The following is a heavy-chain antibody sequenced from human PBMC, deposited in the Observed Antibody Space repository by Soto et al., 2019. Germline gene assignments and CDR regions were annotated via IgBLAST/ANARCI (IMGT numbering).Heavy chain of an antibody. CDR3: ARQGIQLSDYYYGMDV. V-gene: IGHV5-51*01. Sequence: GESLKISCKGSGYSFTSYWIGWVRQMPGKGLEWMGIIYPGDSDTRYSPSFQGQVTISADKSISTAYLQWSSLKASDTAMYYCARQGIQLSDYYYGMDVWGQGTTVTVSS. D-gene: IGHD5-18*01. CDR2: IYPGDSDT. CDR1: GYSFTSYW. J-gene: IGHJ6*02.